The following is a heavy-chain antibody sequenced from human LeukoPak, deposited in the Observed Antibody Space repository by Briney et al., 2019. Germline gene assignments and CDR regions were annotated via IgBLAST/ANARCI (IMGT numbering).Heavy chain of an antibody. CDR2: INHSGST. V-gene: IGHV4-4*02. CDR1: GDSINSLDL. J-gene: IGHJ3*02. Sequence: PSETLSLTCTVSGDSINSLDLWSWVRQPPGKGLEWIGEINHSGSTNYNPSLKSRVTISVDTSKNQFSLKLSSVTAADTAVYYCARYWGSFDAFDIWGQGTMVTVSS. CDR3: ARYWGSFDAFDI. D-gene: IGHD2-8*02.